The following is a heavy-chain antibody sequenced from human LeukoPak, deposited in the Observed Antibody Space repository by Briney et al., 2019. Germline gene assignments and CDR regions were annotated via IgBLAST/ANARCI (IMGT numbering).Heavy chain of an antibody. D-gene: IGHD2-2*01. Sequence: SETLSLTCTVSGGSISSYYWSWIRQPPGKGLEWIGYIYYSGSTNYNPSPKSRVTISVDTSKNQFSLKLSSVTAADTAVYYCASYVGYCSSTSCSNDAFDIWGQGTMVTVSS. CDR2: IYYSGST. V-gene: IGHV4-59*01. J-gene: IGHJ3*02. CDR3: ASYVGYCSSTSCSNDAFDI. CDR1: GGSISSYY.